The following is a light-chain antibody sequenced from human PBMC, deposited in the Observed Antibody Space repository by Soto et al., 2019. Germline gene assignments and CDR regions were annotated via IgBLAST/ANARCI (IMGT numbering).Light chain of an antibody. CDR3: QQYNNWPPYT. CDR2: RAS. Sequence: IVMTQSPATLSLSPGERATLSCRASQSVGGNLAWYQQKPGQSPRLLFYRASTRATGIPARFSGSGSGTEFTLTISSLQSEDFAVYFCQQYNNWPPYTFGRGTKVEIK. J-gene: IGKJ2*01. V-gene: IGKV3-15*01. CDR1: QSVGGN.